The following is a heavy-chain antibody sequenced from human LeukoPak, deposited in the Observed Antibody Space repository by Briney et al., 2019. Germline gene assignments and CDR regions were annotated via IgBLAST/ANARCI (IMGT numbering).Heavy chain of an antibody. CDR2: ISGVGSST. CDR1: GFTFSSYA. V-gene: IGHV3-23*01. D-gene: IGHD2-2*01. CDR3: AKRSCSSPSCPYFDY. J-gene: IGHJ4*02. Sequence: SGGSLRLSCAASGFTFSSYAMSWVRQAPGKGLEWVSAISGVGSSTYYADSVKGRFTISRDNSKNTLYLQMNSLRAEDTALYYCAKRSCSSPSCPYFDYWGQETLVTVSS.